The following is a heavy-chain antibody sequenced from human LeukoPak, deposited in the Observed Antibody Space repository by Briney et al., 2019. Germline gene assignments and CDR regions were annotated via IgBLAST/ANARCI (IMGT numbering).Heavy chain of an antibody. CDR1: GFSVSNNY. J-gene: IGHJ1*01. CDR3: ASDSYSPEYFQH. Sequence: GGSLRLSCAASGFSVSNNYMSWVRQAPGKGLEWVSVIYSGGSTFYADSVKGRFTISIDNSKNTLYLQMNSLRAEDTAVYYCASDSYSPEYFQHWGQGTLVTVSS. CDR2: IYSGGST. V-gene: IGHV3-66*01. D-gene: IGHD2-15*01.